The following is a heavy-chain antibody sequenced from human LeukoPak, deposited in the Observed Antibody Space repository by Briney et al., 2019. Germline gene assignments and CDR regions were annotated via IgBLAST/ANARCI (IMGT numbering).Heavy chain of an antibody. J-gene: IGHJ5*01. CDR3: ARDLWNFYDDSGYNRDFDS. CDR1: TSR. D-gene: IGHD3-22*01. Sequence: ASVKVSCKATSRISWVRQAPGQGLEWMGWIGTYGGDTYYAQKFQGRITVTTDTSTSTVYMELRNLRCDDTAVYYCARDLWNFYDDSGYNRDFDSWGQGTLVTVSS. V-gene: IGHV1-18*01. CDR2: IGTYGGDT.